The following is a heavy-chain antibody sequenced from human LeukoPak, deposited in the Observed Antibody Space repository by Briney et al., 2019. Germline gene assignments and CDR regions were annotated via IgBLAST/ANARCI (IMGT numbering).Heavy chain of an antibody. D-gene: IGHD3/OR15-3a*01. CDR1: SESFIGYY. CDR3: AIHPDLDSPRRKHYFDY. V-gene: IGHV4-34*01. Sequence: PSETLSLTCAVYSESFIGYYWSWIRQPPGKELEWIGEINHSGSTNYNPSLKSRVTISVDTSKNQFSLKLSSVTAADTAVYYCAIHPDLDSPRRKHYFDYWGQGTLVTVSS. J-gene: IGHJ4*02. CDR2: INHSGST.